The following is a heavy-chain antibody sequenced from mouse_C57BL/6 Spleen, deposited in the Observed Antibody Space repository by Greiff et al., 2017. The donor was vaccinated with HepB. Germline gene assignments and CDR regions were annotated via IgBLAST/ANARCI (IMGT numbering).Heavy chain of an antibody. CDR3: ARRPYGYDWFAY. CDR1: GFTFSDYY. D-gene: IGHD2-2*01. J-gene: IGHJ3*01. CDR2: ISNGGGST. V-gene: IGHV5-12*01. Sequence: EVKLEESGGGLVQPGGSLKLSCAASGFTFSDYYMYWVRQTPEKRLEWVAYISNGGGSTYYPDTVKGRFTISRDNAKNTLYLQMSRLKSEDTAMYYCARRPYGYDWFAYWGQGTLVTVSA.